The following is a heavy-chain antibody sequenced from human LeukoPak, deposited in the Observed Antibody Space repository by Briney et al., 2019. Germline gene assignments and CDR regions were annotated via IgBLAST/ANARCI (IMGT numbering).Heavy chain of an antibody. CDR1: GGSLPTIGHY. Sequence: SETLSLTCTVSGGSLPTIGHYWGWIRQPPGKGLEWIGTIFHSGRTYYNPSLRSRLTMSVDTSKNQLSLKLNSVTAAATAMYFYARHTSTLSVVAITDNWFDPWGQGTQATVSS. CDR3: ARHTSTLSVVAITDNWFDP. D-gene: IGHD5-12*01. J-gene: IGHJ5*02. CDR2: IFHSGRT. V-gene: IGHV4-39*01.